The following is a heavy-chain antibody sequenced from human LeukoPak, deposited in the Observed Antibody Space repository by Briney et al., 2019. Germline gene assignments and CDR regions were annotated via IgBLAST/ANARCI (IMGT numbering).Heavy chain of an antibody. J-gene: IGHJ4*02. V-gene: IGHV3-23*01. CDR1: GFTFSSYA. D-gene: IGHD6-13*01. CDR3: AKAGSSPSYYFDY. CDR2: ISGSGGST. Sequence: GGSPRLSCAASGFTFSSYAMSWVRQAPGKGLEWVSAISGSGGSTYYADSVKGRFTISRDNSKNTLYLQMNSLRAEDTAVYYCAKAGSSPSYYFDYWGQGTLVTVSS.